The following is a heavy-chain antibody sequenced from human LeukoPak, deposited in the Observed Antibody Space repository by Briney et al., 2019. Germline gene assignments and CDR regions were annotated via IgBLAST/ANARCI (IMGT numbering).Heavy chain of an antibody. V-gene: IGHV3-33*01. CDR1: GFTFSSYG. CDR3: ARVVLGGGWFDP. J-gene: IGHJ5*02. CDR2: IWYDGSNR. D-gene: IGHD2-15*01. Sequence: GGSLRLSCAASGFTFSSYGMHWVRQAPGKGLEWVAVIWYDGSNRYYADSVKGRFTISRDNSKNTLYLQMNSLRAEDTAVYYCARVVLGGGWFDPWGQGTLVTVSS.